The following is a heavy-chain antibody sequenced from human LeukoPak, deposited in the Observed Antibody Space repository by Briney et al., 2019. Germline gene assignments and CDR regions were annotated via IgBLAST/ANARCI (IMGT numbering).Heavy chain of an antibody. J-gene: IGHJ4*02. CDR2: ISWNSGSI. Sequence: GGSLRLSCAASGFTFYDYAMHWVRQAPGKGLEWVSGISWNSGSIVYADSVKGRFTISRDNAKNSLYLQMNSLRAEDTALYYCAKAPWAYYDIPQFDYWGQGTLVTVSS. D-gene: IGHD3-9*01. V-gene: IGHV3-9*01. CDR1: GFTFYDYA. CDR3: AKAPWAYYDIPQFDY.